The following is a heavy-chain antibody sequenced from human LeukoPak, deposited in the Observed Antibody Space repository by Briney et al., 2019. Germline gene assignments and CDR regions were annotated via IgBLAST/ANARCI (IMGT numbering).Heavy chain of an antibody. J-gene: IGHJ5*02. V-gene: IGHV4-4*07. CDR2: IYTSGST. Sequence: KASETLSLTCTVSGGSISSYYWSWIRQPPGKGLEWIGRIYTSGSTNYNPSLKSRATMSVDTSKNQFSLKLSSVTAADTAVYYCARSSLNWFDPWGQGTLVTVSS. D-gene: IGHD6-6*01. CDR1: GGSISSYY. CDR3: ARSSLNWFDP.